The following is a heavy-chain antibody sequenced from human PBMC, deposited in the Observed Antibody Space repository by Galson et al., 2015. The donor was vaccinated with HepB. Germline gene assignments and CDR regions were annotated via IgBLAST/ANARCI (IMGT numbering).Heavy chain of an antibody. Sequence: SLRLSCAASGFTFSSYGMHWVRQAPGKGLEWVAVIWYDGSKKYYADSVKGRFTISRDNSKNTLYLQMNSLRAEDTAVYYCASGSIASPQDYWGQGTLVTVSS. J-gene: IGHJ4*02. V-gene: IGHV3-33*01. D-gene: IGHD6-6*01. CDR3: ASGSIASPQDY. CDR2: IWYDGSKK. CDR1: GFTFSSYG.